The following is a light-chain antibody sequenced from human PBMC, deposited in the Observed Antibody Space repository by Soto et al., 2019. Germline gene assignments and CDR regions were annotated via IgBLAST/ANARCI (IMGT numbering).Light chain of an antibody. CDR2: AAS. Sequence: IQMTQSASSLSAYVKDRVTITCRASQGISNYLAWYQQRPGKVPKLLIYAASTLQSGVPSRFSGSGSGTDFTLTISCLQSEDFATYYCQQYYSFPRTFGQGTKVDIK. CDR1: QGISNY. CDR3: QQYYSFPRT. V-gene: IGKV1-27*01. J-gene: IGKJ1*01.